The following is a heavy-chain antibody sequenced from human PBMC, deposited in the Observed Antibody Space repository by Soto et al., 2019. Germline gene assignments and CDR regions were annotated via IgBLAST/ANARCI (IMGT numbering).Heavy chain of an antibody. CDR3: ASLGRHG. D-gene: IGHD3-16*01. CDR2: IKQDGSEK. J-gene: IGHJ6*02. V-gene: IGHV3-7*01. Sequence: GSLLVPCSASGFTFSDSWMDWVRQAPGKGPEWVANIKQDGSEKNYVDSVKGRFTISRDNAKNSLYLQMNSLRAEDTAVYYCASLGRHGWGQGTKVTVYS. CDR1: GFTFSDSW.